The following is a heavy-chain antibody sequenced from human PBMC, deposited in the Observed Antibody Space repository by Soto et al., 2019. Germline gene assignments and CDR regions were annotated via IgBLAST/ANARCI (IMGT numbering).Heavy chain of an antibody. Sequence: QVHLVQSGAEVKKPGSSVKVSCKASGLTFSSLTLTWVRQVPGQGPEWMGGIIPFFSSVNYAQKFQDRVTITEDVSTSTTYMELRSLTSEDTAVYYCARGHQYGGNSDAFEFWGQGTVVTVSS. V-gene: IGHV1-69*12. J-gene: IGHJ3*01. CDR1: GLTFSSLT. CDR3: ARGHQYGGNSDAFEF. CDR2: IIPFFSSV. D-gene: IGHD2-21*02.